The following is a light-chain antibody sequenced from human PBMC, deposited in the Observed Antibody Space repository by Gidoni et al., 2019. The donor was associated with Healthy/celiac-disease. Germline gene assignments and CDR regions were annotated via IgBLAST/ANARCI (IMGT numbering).Light chain of an antibody. Sequence: SVLPPPPSVSGAPGQSVTISCTGSSSNIGAGYDVHWYQQLPGTAPKLLIYGNSNRPSGVPDRFSGSKSGTSASLAITGLKAEDEADYYCQSYDSSLSAVVFGGGTKLTVL. CDR1: SSNIGAGYD. CDR3: QSYDSSLSAVV. V-gene: IGLV1-40*01. J-gene: IGLJ2*01. CDR2: GNS.